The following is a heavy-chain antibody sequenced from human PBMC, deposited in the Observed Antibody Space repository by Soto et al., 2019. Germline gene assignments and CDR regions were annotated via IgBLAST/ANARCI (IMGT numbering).Heavy chain of an antibody. V-gene: IGHV1-2*04. J-gene: IGHJ6*02. D-gene: IGHD2-15*01. CDR3: ARDSSPSYYCSGGSCYPGGYYYYGMDV. CDR2: INPNSGGT. CDR1: GYTFTGYY. Sequence: ALVKVSCKASGYTFTGYYMHWVRQAPGQGLEWMGWINPNSGGTTYAQKFQGWVTMTRDTSISTAYMELSRLRSDDTAVYYCARDSSPSYYCSGGSCYPGGYYYYGMDVWGQGTTVTVSS.